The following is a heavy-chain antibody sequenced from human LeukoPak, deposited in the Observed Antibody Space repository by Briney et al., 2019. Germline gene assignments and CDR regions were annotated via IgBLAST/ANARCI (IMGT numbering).Heavy chain of an antibody. CDR2: ISDTGKT. CDR1: GASLSSYY. J-gene: IGHJ4*02. CDR3: VTGYYEPFDN. Sequence: SETLSLTCSVSGASLSSYYWGWIRQSPGKGLEWLGYISDTGKTDYNPSLKSRGTLSLDTSKNQFSLRLTSVTAADTAVYYCVTGYYEPFDNWGQGTLVTVSA. V-gene: IGHV4-59*01. D-gene: IGHD3-3*01.